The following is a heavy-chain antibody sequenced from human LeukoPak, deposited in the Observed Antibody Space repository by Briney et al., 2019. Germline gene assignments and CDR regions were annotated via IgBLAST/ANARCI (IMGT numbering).Heavy chain of an antibody. D-gene: IGHD3-16*01. CDR3: ATNPRIMRGFNN. Sequence: ASVKVSCKASGYTFTDYYIHWVRQASGQGLEWMGWINPNSGGTNSAQKFQGRVTMTRDTSISTAYMELSRLRSDDTAVYYCATNPRIMRGFNNWGQGTLVTVSS. V-gene: IGHV1-2*02. CDR1: GYTFTDYY. J-gene: IGHJ4*02. CDR2: INPNSGGT.